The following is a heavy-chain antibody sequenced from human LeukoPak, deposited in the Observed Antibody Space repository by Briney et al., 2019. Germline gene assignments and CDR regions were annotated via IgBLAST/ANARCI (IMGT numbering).Heavy chain of an antibody. Sequence: GGYLRLSCAASGFTFSSYGMHWVRQAPGKGLEWVAFIRCRFTISRDNSKNTLYLQMNSLRAEDTAVYYCAKELHQLYCSGGSCYSVWYFQHWGQGTLVTVSS. CDR3: AKELHQLYCSGGSCYSVWYFQH. V-gene: IGHV3-30*02. D-gene: IGHD2-15*01. CDR2: IR. CDR1: GFTFSSYG. J-gene: IGHJ1*01.